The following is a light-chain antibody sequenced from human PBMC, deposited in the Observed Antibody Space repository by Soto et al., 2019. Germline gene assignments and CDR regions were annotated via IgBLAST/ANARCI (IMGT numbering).Light chain of an antibody. CDR2: GAS. CDR3: RQRNMLSIP. J-gene: IGKJ3*01. CDR1: QGIANF. Sequence: IQLTQSPSSLSASVGDRVTISCRASQGIANFLAWYQQKPGKAPNLLIYGASTLQSGFPSRVSGSGSGTDFTLTISSLQTDDFATYDCRQRNMLSIPFDTETKVDI. V-gene: IGKV1-9*01.